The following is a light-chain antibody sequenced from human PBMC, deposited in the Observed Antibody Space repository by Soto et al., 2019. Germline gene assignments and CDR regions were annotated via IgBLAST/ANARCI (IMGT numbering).Light chain of an antibody. Sequence: EIVMTQSPDTLSVSPGERVTLSCRASQSVGSYLAWYQQKPGQAPRLLIYGESTRATGVPARFSGSGFGTDFTLTISSLQSEDSAVYYCQKYNKWPPSTFGQGTKVDIK. J-gene: IGKJ1*01. CDR3: QKYNKWPPST. V-gene: IGKV3-15*01. CDR2: GES. CDR1: QSVGSY.